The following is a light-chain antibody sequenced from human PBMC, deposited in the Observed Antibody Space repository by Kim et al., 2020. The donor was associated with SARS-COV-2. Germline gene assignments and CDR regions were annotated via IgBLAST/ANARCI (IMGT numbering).Light chain of an antibody. Sequence: VSPGERATLSCRASQGVGRHLAWYQKKPGQAPRLLIHGAATRATGIPDRFGGSGSGTEFTLTIRSLQSEDVAVYYCQQYDVWPRPFGQGTKVDIK. V-gene: IGKV3-15*01. CDR3: QQYDVWPRP. CDR1: QGVGRH. J-gene: IGKJ1*01. CDR2: GAA.